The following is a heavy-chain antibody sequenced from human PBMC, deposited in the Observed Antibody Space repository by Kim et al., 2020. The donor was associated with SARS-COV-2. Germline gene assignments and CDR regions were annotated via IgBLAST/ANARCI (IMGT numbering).Heavy chain of an antibody. CDR3: ARVEASYDSSGYYSVYYYYGMDV. CDR2: IIPIFGTA. J-gene: IGHJ6*02. Sequence: SVKVSCKASGGTFSSYAISWVRQAPGQGLEWMGGIIPIFGTANYAQKFQGRVTITADKSTSTAYMELSSLRSEDTAVYYCARVEASYDSSGYYSVYYYYGMDVWGQGTTVTVSS. D-gene: IGHD3-22*01. CDR1: GGTFSSYA. V-gene: IGHV1-69*06.